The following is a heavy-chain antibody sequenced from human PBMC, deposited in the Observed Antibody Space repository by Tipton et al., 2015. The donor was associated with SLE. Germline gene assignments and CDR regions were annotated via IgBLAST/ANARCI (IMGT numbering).Heavy chain of an antibody. D-gene: IGHD4-23*01. V-gene: IGHV3-30*04. Sequence: SLRLYCAASGFTFSSYAMHWVRQAPGKGLEWVAVISYEGSNKYYADTVKGRFTISRDNSNNTLYLQMNGLRAEDTAVYYCARDPLTTVVGFDYWGQGTLVTVSS. CDR1: GFTFSSYA. CDR3: ARDPLTTVVGFDY. J-gene: IGHJ4*02. CDR2: ISYEGSNK.